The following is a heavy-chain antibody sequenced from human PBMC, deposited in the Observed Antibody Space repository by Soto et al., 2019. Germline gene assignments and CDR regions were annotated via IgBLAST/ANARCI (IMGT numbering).Heavy chain of an antibody. CDR2: IIPIFGTA. CDR1: GGTFSSYA. J-gene: IGHJ4*02. CDR3: ARGRRASAAAGYYFDY. D-gene: IGHD6-13*01. Sequence: QVQLVQSGAEMKKPGSSVKVSCKASGGTFSSYAISWVRQAPGQGLEWMGGIIPIFGTANYAQKFQGRVTITADESTSTAYMERSSLRSEDTAVYYCARGRRASAAAGYYFDYWGQGTLVTVSS. V-gene: IGHV1-69*12.